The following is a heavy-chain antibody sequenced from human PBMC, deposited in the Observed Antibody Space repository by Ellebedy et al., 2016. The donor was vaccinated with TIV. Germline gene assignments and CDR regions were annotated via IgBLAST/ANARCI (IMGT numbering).Heavy chain of an antibody. CDR1: GGSISSSSYY. CDR3: ARVNYYGSGRFDY. V-gene: IGHV4-39*07. CDR2: IYYSGTT. D-gene: IGHD3-10*01. Sequence: SETLSLTXTVPGGSISSSSYYWGWIRQPPGKGPEWIGNIYYSGTTFYNPSLKSRLRISVDKSKNQFSLRLTSVTAADTAVYFCARVNYYGSGRFDYWGQGTLVTVSS. J-gene: IGHJ4*02.